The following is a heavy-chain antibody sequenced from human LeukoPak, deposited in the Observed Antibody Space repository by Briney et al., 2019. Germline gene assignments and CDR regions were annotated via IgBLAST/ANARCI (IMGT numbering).Heavy chain of an antibody. Sequence: GGTLRLSCAASGFTFSSYGMSWVRQAPGKGLEWVSAISGSGGSTYYADSVKGRFTISRDNSKNTLYLQMNSLRAEDTAVYYCAFIRSAGIAVEWGQGTLVTVSS. J-gene: IGHJ4*02. CDR2: ISGSGGST. V-gene: IGHV3-23*01. D-gene: IGHD6-19*01. CDR1: GFTFSSYG. CDR3: AFIRSAGIAVE.